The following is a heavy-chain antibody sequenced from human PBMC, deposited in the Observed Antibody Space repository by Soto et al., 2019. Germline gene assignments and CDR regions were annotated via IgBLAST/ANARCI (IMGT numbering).Heavy chain of an antibody. J-gene: IGHJ6*02. Sequence: GASVKVCCKASGYTFTSYAMHWVRQAPGQRLEWMGWINAGNGNTKYSQMFQGRVTITRDTSASTAYMELSSLRSEDTAVYYCASSYYYDSSGYSSLYYYYGMDVWGQGTTVTVSS. CDR2: INAGNGNT. CDR3: ASSYYYDSSGYSSLYYYYGMDV. V-gene: IGHV1-3*01. D-gene: IGHD3-22*01. CDR1: GYTFTSYA.